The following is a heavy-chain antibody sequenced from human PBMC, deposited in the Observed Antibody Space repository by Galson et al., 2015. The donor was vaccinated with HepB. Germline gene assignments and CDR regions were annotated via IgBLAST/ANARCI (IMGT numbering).Heavy chain of an antibody. Sequence: SLRLSCAASGFIFSKIAMNWVRQAPGKGLEWVANIKQDGSEKYYVDSVKGRFTISRDDAKSALYLQMDSLRAEDTAVYYCARDSIRSGGNCYYCYGIDVWGQGTTVSVSS. CDR3: ARDSIRSGGNCYYCYGIDV. CDR1: GFIFSKIA. J-gene: IGHJ6*02. V-gene: IGHV3-7*03. CDR2: IKQDGSEK. D-gene: IGHD2-15*01.